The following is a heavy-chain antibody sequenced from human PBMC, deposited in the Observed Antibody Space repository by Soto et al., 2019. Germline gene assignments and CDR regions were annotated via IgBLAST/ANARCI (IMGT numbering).Heavy chain of an antibody. V-gene: IGHV3-33*01. Sequence: PGGSLRLSCAASGFMFTNYGMHWVRQAPGKGLEWVAVVWANGINNYYAAFVEGRFTISRDNSKNSLYLQMNSLRVEDTALYFCVRERGPFDAFDIGGQGTMVTGSS. CDR1: GFMFTNYG. CDR3: VRERGPFDAFDI. CDR2: VWANGINN. J-gene: IGHJ3*02.